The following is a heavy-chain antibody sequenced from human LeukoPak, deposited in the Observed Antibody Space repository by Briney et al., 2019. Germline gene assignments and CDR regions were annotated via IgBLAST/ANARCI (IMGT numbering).Heavy chain of an antibody. V-gene: IGHV3-21*01. Sequence: GGSLRLSCAASGFTFSSYSMNWVRQAPGKGLEWVSSTSSSSYIYYADSVKGRFTISRDNAKNSLYLQMNSLRAEDTAVYYCARDPGSSSGFDAFDIWGQGTMVTVSS. CDR1: GFTFSSYS. CDR2: TSSSSYI. CDR3: ARDPGSSSGFDAFDI. D-gene: IGHD6-19*01. J-gene: IGHJ3*02.